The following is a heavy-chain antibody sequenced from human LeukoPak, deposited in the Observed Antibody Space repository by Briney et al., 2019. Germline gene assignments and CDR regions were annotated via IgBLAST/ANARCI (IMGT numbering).Heavy chain of an antibody. CDR3: ARQPMFRARAVYLSYYYYYMDV. V-gene: IGHV4-34*01. Sequence: SETLSLTCAVYGGSFSGYYWSWIRQPPGKGLEWIGEINHSGSTNYNPSLKSRVTISVDTSKNQFSLKLSSVTAADTAVYYCARQPMFRARAVYLSYYYYYMDVWGKGTTVTVSS. CDR1: GGSFSGYY. CDR2: INHSGST. D-gene: IGHD3-10*02. J-gene: IGHJ6*03.